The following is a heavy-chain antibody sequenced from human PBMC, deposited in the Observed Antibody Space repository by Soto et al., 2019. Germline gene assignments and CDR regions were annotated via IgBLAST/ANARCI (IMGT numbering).Heavy chain of an antibody. Sequence: GASVKVSCKASGNTVPNYAIHWVRQAPGQRLEWMGWINAGNGNTKYSQKFQGRVTITRDTSASTAYMELSSLRSEDTAVYYCASDLGGWPDYWGQGTLVTVPS. V-gene: IGHV1-3*01. D-gene: IGHD6-19*01. CDR3: ASDLGGWPDY. CDR1: GNTVPNYA. CDR2: INAGNGNT. J-gene: IGHJ4*02.